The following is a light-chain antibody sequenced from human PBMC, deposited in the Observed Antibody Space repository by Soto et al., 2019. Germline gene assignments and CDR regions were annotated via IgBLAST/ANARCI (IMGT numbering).Light chain of an antibody. J-gene: IGLJ1*01. CDR1: SSDAGGYNY. CDR3: SSYTSSSTL. Sequence: QSVLTQPASVSGSPGQSITISCTGTSSDAGGYNYVSWYQQHPGKAPKLMIYAVTDRPSGVSSRFSGSKSGNTASLTISGLQAEDAADYYCSSYTSSSTLFGTGTKVTLL. CDR2: AVT. V-gene: IGLV2-14*01.